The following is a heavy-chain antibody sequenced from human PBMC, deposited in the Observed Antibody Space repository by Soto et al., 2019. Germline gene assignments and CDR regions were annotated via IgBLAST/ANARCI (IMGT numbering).Heavy chain of an antibody. CDR3: SNWKHYYGMDV. D-gene: IGHD1-20*01. J-gene: IGHJ6*02. Sequence: EVELVESGGGLVKPGGSLRLSCAASGFIFSSYSMNWVRQAPGKGLEWVSSISSSSSYIYYADSFKGRFITSRDNAKNSLYLQINSMRAEDTAVYYFSNWKHYYGMDVWGQGTTVNVSS. V-gene: IGHV3-21*01. CDR2: ISSSSSYI. CDR1: GFIFSSYS.